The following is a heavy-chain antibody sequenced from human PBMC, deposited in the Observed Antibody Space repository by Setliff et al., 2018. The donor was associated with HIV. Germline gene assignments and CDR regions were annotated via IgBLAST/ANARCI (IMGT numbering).Heavy chain of an antibody. CDR1: GGSINSYY. J-gene: IGHJ6*02. Sequence: TSETLSLTCTVSGGSINSYYWSWIRQPPGKGLEWIGYIYYSGSTNYNPSLKSRVTISVDTSKNQFSLKLSSVTAADTAVYYCARLLWFGELLSYGMDVWGQGTTVTVSS. CDR2: IYYSGST. V-gene: IGHV4-59*01. D-gene: IGHD3-10*01. CDR3: ARLLWFGELLSYGMDV.